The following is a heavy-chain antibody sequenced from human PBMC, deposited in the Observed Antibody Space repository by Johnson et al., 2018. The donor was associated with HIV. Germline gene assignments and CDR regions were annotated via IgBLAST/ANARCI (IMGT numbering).Heavy chain of an antibody. Sequence: VLLVESGGGLVQPGGSLRLSCAASGFTFSSYDMHWVSQATGKGLEWVSAIGTAGDTYYPGSVKGRFTISRDNSKNTLYLQMNSLRAEDTAVYYCASLIAAAGDDAFDIWGQGTMVTVSS. CDR3: ASLIAAAGDDAFDI. CDR1: GFTFSSYD. D-gene: IGHD6-13*01. J-gene: IGHJ3*02. CDR2: IGTAGDT. V-gene: IGHV3-13*01.